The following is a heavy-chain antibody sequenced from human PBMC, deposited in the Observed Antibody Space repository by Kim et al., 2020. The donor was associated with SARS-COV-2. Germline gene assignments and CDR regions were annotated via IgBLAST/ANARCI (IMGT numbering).Heavy chain of an antibody. CDR1: GFTFSSYG. J-gene: IGHJ4*02. D-gene: IGHD6-13*01. Sequence: GGSLRLSCAASGFTFSSYGMHWVRQAPGKGLEWVAVISYDGSNKYYADSVKGRFTISRDNSKNTLYLQMNSLRAEDTAVYYCAKDSTLGGSAAGSLIWGQGTLVTVSS. V-gene: IGHV3-30*18. CDR3: AKDSTLGGSAAGSLI. CDR2: ISYDGSNK.